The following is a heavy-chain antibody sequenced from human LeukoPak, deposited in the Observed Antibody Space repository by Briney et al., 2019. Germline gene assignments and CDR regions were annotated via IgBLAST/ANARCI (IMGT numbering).Heavy chain of an antibody. D-gene: IGHD3-22*01. CDR3: ARDLSIDSSGYYPAGNAFDI. CDR2: INSDGSST. J-gene: IGHJ3*02. V-gene: IGHV3-74*01. Sequence: GGSLRLSCAASRFTFSTYWMHWVRQAPGKGLVWVSRINSDGSSTGYADSVKGRFTISRDNAKNSLYLQMNSLRAEDTAVYYCARDLSIDSSGYYPAGNAFDIWGQGTMVTVSS. CDR1: RFTFSTYW.